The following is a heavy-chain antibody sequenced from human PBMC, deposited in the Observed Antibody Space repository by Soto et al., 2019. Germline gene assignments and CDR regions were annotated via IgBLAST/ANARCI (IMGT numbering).Heavy chain of an antibody. V-gene: IGHV3-23*05. CDR3: AKSLFAGAPRNDY. CDR2: IYSGTT. CDR1: GFSFNYYA. J-gene: IGHJ4*02. Sequence: EVQLLESGGGLVQPGGSLRLTCAASGFSFNYYAMTWVRQAPGKGLEWVSSIYSGTTYYADSVKGRFTISRDDSKNTLYLQMNSLRAEDTAIYYCAKSLFAGAPRNDYWGQGTLVTVSS. D-gene: IGHD6-6*01.